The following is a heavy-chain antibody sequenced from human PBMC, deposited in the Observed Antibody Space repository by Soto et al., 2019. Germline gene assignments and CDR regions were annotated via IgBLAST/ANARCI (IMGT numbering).Heavy chain of an antibody. Sequence: QLQLQESGSGQVKPSQTLSLTCAVSGGSISSGGYSWSWIRQPPGKGLEWIGYIYHSGSTYYNPSLKSRVTISVDRSKNQFSLQLSSVTAADTAVYYCARVPDVWGQGTTVTVSS. V-gene: IGHV4-30-2*01. J-gene: IGHJ6*02. CDR3: ARVPDV. CDR1: GGSISSGGYS. CDR2: IYHSGST.